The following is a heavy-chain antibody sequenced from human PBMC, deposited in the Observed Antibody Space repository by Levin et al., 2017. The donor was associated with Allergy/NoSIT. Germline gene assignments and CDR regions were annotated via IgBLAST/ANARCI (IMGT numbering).Heavy chain of an antibody. D-gene: IGHD6-19*01. J-gene: IGHJ4*02. CDR2: IINSGVGT. CDR1: GFTFNNYA. Sequence: GGSLRLSCAASGFTFNNYAMSWVRQAPGKGLEWVSAIINSGVGTYYADYVKGRFTISRDNSKNTMYLQMNSLRAEDTAVYFCAKDAIRGSDQPYYFDYWGQGTLVTASS. CDR3: AKDAIRGSDQPYYFDY. V-gene: IGHV3-23*01.